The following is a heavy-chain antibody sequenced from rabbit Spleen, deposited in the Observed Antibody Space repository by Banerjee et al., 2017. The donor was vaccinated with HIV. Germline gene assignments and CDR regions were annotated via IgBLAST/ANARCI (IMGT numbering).Heavy chain of an antibody. CDR3: ARDLAGAVGWNFDL. Sequence: QEQLVESGGGLVKPQGSLTLTCKASGFSFSDRDVMCWVRQAPGKGLEWIASINSFTGRPVYASWAKGRFTISKASWTTVTLQMISLTDADTARYFCARDLAGAVGWNFDLWGQGTLVTVS. J-gene: IGHJ4*01. CDR1: GFSFSDRDV. D-gene: IGHD4-1*01. V-gene: IGHV1S45*01. CDR2: INSFTGRP.